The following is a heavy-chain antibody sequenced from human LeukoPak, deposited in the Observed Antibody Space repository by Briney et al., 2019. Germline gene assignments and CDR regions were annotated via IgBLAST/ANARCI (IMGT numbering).Heavy chain of an antibody. J-gene: IGHJ6*02. V-gene: IGHV1-69*04. Sequence: SVKVSCTASGGSFSSFGVAWVRQAPGQGLEWMGRIIPMLGSEDYAQKFQGRVTITADKSASTVYMDLSSLRAKDTAIYYCARIGAGGGDGLQSYNYGLDVWGLGTTVIVSS. D-gene: IGHD3-16*01. CDR3: ARIGAGGGDGLQSYNYGLDV. CDR2: IIPMLGSE. CDR1: GGSFSSFG.